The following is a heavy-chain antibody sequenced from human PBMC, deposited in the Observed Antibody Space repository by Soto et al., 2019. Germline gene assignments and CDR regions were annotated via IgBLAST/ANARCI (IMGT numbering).Heavy chain of an antibody. CDR2: IYYSGST. Sequence: SETLSLTCTVSGGSISSGGYYWSWIRQHPGKGLEWIGYIYYSGSTYYNPSLKSRVTISVDTSKNQFPLKLSSVTAADTAVYYCARRAXFWKVPGENYYYYGMDVWGQGTTVTVSS. CDR3: ARRAXFWKVPGENYYYYGMDV. D-gene: IGHD3-3*01. CDR1: GGSISSGGYY. V-gene: IGHV4-31*03. J-gene: IGHJ6*02.